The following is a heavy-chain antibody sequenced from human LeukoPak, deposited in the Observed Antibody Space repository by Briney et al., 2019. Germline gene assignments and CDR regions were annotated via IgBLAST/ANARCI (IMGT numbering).Heavy chain of an antibody. CDR2: IYYSGST. J-gene: IGHJ4*02. CDR1: GDSLSSGGYY. Sequence: PSQTLSLTCEVSGDSLSSGGYYWSWIRQPPGKGLEWIGYIYYSGSTNYNPSLKSRVTISVDTSKNQFSLKLSSVTAADTAVYYCARDLIVGTMVRGANWGQGTLVTVSS. V-gene: IGHV4-61*08. D-gene: IGHD3-10*01. CDR3: ARDLIVGTMVRGAN.